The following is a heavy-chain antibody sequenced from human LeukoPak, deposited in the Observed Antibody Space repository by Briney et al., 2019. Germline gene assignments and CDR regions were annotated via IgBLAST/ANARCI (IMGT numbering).Heavy chain of an antibody. D-gene: IGHD2-21*02. V-gene: IGHV3-7*01. J-gene: IGHJ4*02. CDR2: IKKDGSAK. CDR1: GFTFGSYW. Sequence: GGSLRLSCAASGFTFGSYWMSWVRQAPGKGLEWVATIKKDGSAKYYVDSVKGRFTTSKDNAENSLFLQMSSLRAEDTAVYYCARLSGEVTVFDYWGQGTLVTVSS. CDR3: ARLSGEVTVFDY.